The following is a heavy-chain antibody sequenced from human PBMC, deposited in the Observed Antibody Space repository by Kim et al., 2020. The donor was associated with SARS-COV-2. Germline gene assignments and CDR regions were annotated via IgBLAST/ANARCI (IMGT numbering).Heavy chain of an antibody. D-gene: IGHD1-26*01. V-gene: IGHV4-34*01. J-gene: IGHJ3*02. CDR3: ARGLPFNWEPDAFDI. Sequence: SETLSLTCAVYGGSFSGYYWSWIRQPPGKGLEWIGEINHSGSTNYNPSLKSRVTISVDTSKNQFSLKLSSVTAADTAVYYCARGLPFNWEPDAFDIWGQGTMVTVSS. CDR1: GGSFSGYY. CDR2: INHSGST.